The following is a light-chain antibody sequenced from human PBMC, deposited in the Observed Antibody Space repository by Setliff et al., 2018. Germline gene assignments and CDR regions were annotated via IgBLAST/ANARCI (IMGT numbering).Light chain of an antibody. CDR3: SSYVGSSTPHV. J-gene: IGLJ1*01. V-gene: IGLV2-23*02. CDR1: NSDVGSYNH. CDR2: EVT. Sequence: QSALTQPASVSGFLGQSITISCTGTNSDVGSYNHFSWYQQHPGKAPKLMIYEVTMRPSGISNRFSGSKSGNAASLTISGLQAEDEAEYYCSSYVGSSTPHVFGTGTKATVL.